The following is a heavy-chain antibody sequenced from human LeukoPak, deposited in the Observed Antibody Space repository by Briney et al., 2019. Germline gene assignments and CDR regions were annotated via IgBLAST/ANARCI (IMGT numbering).Heavy chain of an antibody. D-gene: IGHD3-10*01. CDR2: IDWDDDK. V-gene: IGHV2-70*04. Sequence: SGPALVKPTQTLTLTCTFSGFSLSTSRMSVSWIRQPPWKALEWLARIDWDDDKFYSTSLKTRLTISKDTSKNQVVLTMTNMDPVDTATYYCARAEYYYGSWSYYDYWGQGTLVTVSS. CDR3: ARAEYYYGSWSYYDY. CDR1: GFSLSTSRMS. J-gene: IGHJ4*02.